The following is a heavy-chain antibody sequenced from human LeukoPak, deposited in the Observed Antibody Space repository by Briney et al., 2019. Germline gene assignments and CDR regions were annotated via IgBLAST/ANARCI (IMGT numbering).Heavy chain of an antibody. CDR2: INWNGGST. V-gene: IGHV3-20*04. CDR3: ARDLPTYYYDSSGYYFGHFDY. J-gene: IGHJ4*02. D-gene: IGHD3-22*01. Sequence: GGSLRLSCAASGFTFNDYGMSWVRQAPGKGLEWVSAINWNGGSTGYADSVKGRFTISRDNAKNSLYLQMNSLRAEDTALYYCARDLPTYYYDSSGYYFGHFDYWGQGTLVTVSS. CDR1: GFTFNDYG.